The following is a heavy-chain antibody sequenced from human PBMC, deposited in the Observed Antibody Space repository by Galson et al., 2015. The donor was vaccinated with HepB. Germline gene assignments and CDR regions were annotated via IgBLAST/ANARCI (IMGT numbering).Heavy chain of an antibody. CDR2: ISTTSDNK. CDR3: ARIALSGSYWYFDY. V-gene: IGHV3-48*01. CDR1: GFTFSSYT. Sequence: SLRLSCAASGFTFSSYTMNWVRQAPGKGLEWISYISTTSDNKFSADSVKGRFIISRDNAKNSLYLQMNSLRAEDTALYYCARIALSGSYWYFDYWGQGTLVTVSS. D-gene: IGHD1-26*01. J-gene: IGHJ4*02.